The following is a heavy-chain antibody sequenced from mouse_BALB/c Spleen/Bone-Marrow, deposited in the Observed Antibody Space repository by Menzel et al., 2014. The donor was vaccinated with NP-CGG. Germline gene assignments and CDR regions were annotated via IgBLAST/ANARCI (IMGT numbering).Heavy chain of an antibody. CDR3: ARGDYYGYAMDY. J-gene: IGHJ4*01. CDR2: INPYNGGT. D-gene: IGHD1-1*01. CDR1: GYSFTGYT. V-gene: IGHV1-18*01. Sequence: VQPKESGPELVKPGASMKISCKASGYSFTGYTMNWVKQSHGKNLEWIGLINPYNGGTSYNQKFKGKATLTVDKSSSTAYMELLSLTSEDSAVYYCARGDYYGYAMDYWGQGTSVTVSS.